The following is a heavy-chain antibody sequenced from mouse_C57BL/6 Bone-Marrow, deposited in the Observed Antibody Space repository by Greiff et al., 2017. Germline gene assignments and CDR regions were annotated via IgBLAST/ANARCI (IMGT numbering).Heavy chain of an antibody. CDR1: GYTFTSSG. CDR3: ALLMGYYFYFDY. Sequence: QVHVKQSGAELARPGASVKLSCKASGYTFTSSGISWVKQRTGQGLEWIGEIYPRSGNTYYNEKFKGKATLTADKSSSTAYMELRSLTSEDSAVYFCALLMGYYFYFDYWGQGTTLTVSS. CDR2: IYPRSGNT. D-gene: IGHD2-3*01. J-gene: IGHJ2*01. V-gene: IGHV1-81*01.